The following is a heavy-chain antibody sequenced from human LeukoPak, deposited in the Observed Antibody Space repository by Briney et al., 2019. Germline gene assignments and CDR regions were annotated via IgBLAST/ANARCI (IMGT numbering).Heavy chain of an antibody. CDR3: ARAGYSSGWYLDY. CDR2: IYYSGST. D-gene: IGHD6-19*01. Sequence: SETLSLTCTVSGGSISSSDYYWGWIRQPPGKGLEWIGYIYYSGSTNYNPSLKSRVTISVDTSKNQFSLKLSSVTAADTAVYYCARAGYSSGWYLDYWGQGTLVTVSS. CDR1: GGSISSSDYY. V-gene: IGHV4-61*08. J-gene: IGHJ4*02.